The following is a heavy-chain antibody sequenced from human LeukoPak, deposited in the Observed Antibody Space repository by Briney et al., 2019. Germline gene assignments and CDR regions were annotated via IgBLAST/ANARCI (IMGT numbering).Heavy chain of an antibody. CDR3: ARRAGDYSHPYDY. Sequence: GGSLRLSCAASGFTFSSYEMNWVRQAPGKGLEWVSFIYSGGNTYYADSVKGRFTISRDNSKNTVHLQMNSLRAEDTAMYYCARRAGDYSHPYDYWGQGTLVTVSS. V-gene: IGHV3-53*01. D-gene: IGHD3-22*01. CDR2: IYSGGNT. CDR1: GFTFSSYE. J-gene: IGHJ4*02.